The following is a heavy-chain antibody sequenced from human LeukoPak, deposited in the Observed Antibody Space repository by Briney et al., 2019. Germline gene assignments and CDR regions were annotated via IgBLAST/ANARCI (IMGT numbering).Heavy chain of an antibody. CDR2: IKQDGSEK. V-gene: IGHV3-7*01. CDR3: ARDWSGWYGYYFDY. Sequence: GGSLRLSCAASGFTFSSYWMSWDRQAPGKGLEWVANIKQDGSEKYYVDSVKGRFTISRDNAKNSLYLQMNSLRAEDTAVYYCARDWSGWYGYYFDYWGQGTLVTVSS. D-gene: IGHD6-19*01. J-gene: IGHJ4*02. CDR1: GFTFSSYW.